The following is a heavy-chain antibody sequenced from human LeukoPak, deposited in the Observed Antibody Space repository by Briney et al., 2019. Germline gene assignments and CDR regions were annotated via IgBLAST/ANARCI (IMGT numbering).Heavy chain of an antibody. Sequence: SETLSLTCSVSGDSFSSAGYHWSWIRQAPGKGLEWIGHSGSPSYNPSLKSRVMISIDTSKNQSSLKVSTVTAADTAVYYCTTYYVGEGGRGHWGPGTLVTVSS. CDR1: GDSFSSAGYH. CDR2: SGSP. D-gene: IGHD2-21*01. CDR3: TTYYVGEGGRGH. J-gene: IGHJ4*02. V-gene: IGHV4-61*08.